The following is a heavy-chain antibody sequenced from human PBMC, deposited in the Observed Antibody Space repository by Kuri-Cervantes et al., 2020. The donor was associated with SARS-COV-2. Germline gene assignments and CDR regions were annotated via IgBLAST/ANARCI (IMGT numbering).Heavy chain of an antibody. J-gene: IGHJ5*02. CDR2: IRYDGSNK. V-gene: IGHV3-30*02. CDR1: GFTFSSYG. Sequence: GESMKISCAASGFTFSSYGMHWVRQAPGKGLEWVAFIRYDGSNKYYADSVKGRFTISRDNSKNTQYLQMNSLRAEDTAVYYCAKVGQQLVPDWFDPWGQGTLVTVSS. CDR3: AKVGQQLVPDWFDP. D-gene: IGHD6-13*01.